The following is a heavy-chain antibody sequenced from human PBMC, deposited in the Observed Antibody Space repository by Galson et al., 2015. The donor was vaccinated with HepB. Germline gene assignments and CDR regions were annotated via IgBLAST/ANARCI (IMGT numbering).Heavy chain of an antibody. D-gene: IGHD3-10*01. V-gene: IGHV3-21*01. CDR3: ARDRMTMVQGGSLYGMNV. J-gene: IGHJ6*02. Sequence: SLRLSCAASGFTFSSDSMNWVRQAPGKGLEWVSSISSSSSFKFYAESVKGRFTISRDNAKNSLYLQMNSLRAEDTALYYCARDRMTMVQGGSLYGMNVWGQGTTVTVSS. CDR2: ISSSSSFK. CDR1: GFTFSSDS.